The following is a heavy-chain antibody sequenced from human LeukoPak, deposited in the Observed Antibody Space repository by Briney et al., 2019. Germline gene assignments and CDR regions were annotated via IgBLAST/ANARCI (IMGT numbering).Heavy chain of an antibody. CDR3: ARGTRGYSYGIFDY. Sequence: SETLSLTCTVSGGCISSYYWSWIRQPPGKGLEWIGYIYYSGSTNYNPSLKSRVTISVDTSKNQFSLKLSSVTAADTAVYYCARGTRGYSYGIFDYWGQGTLVTVSS. CDR2: IYYSGST. D-gene: IGHD5-18*01. J-gene: IGHJ4*02. CDR1: GGCISSYY. V-gene: IGHV4-59*01.